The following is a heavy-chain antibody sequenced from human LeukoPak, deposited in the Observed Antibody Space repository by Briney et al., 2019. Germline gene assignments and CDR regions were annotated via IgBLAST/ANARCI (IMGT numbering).Heavy chain of an antibody. CDR2: IGYDGRST. CDR3: ARALNYGLDV. CDR1: GFNFGNYP. J-gene: IGHJ6*02. V-gene: IGHV3-74*01. Sequence: GGSLRLSCEASGFNFGNYPMHWVRQDPGKGLGWVSRIGYDGRSTYADSVKGRFTVSRDNAKNALYLQMNSLRDEDTAVYFCARALNYGLDVWGQGTTVTVSS.